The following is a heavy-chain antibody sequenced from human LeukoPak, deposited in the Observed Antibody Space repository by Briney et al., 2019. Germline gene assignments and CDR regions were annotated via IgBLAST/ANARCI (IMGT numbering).Heavy chain of an antibody. V-gene: IGHV3-7*01. D-gene: IGHD4/OR15-4a*01. CDR3: ARDTLGEGEDANYAVYYFDY. Sequence: GGSLRLSCAASGFRFNTYWMSWVRQAPGKGLEWVANIKQDGNEKYYAYSVKGRFTISRDNGKNSLDLQMNSLRADDTAVYYCARDTLGEGEDANYAVYYFDYWGQGTVVTVSS. CDR2: IKQDGNEK. J-gene: IGHJ4*02. CDR1: GFRFNTYW.